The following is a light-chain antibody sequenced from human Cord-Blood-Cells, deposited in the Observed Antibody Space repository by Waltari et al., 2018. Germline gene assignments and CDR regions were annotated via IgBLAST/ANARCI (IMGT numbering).Light chain of an antibody. J-gene: IGKJ1*01. CDR1: QSVSSSY. Sequence: EIVLTQSPGSLSLSPGERATLSCRASQSVSSSYLAWYQQKPGQAPRPLIYGASSRATGIPDMFSGSGSGTDFTLTISRLEPEDFAVYYCQQYGSSPPTFGKWTKVEIK. V-gene: IGKV3-20*01. CDR2: GAS. CDR3: QQYGSSPPT.